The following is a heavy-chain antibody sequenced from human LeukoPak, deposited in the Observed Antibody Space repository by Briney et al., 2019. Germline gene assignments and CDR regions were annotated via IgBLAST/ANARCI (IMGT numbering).Heavy chain of an antibody. D-gene: IGHD3-10*01. Sequence: ASVKVSCKASGYTFTGYYMHWVRQAPGQGLEWMGRINPNSGGINYAQKFQGRVTMTRDTSISTAYMELSRLRSDDTAVYYCARGRMVRGVMGYYYYYMDVWGKGTTVTVSS. J-gene: IGHJ6*03. CDR2: INPNSGGI. CDR1: GYTFTGYY. V-gene: IGHV1-2*06. CDR3: ARGRMVRGVMGYYYYYMDV.